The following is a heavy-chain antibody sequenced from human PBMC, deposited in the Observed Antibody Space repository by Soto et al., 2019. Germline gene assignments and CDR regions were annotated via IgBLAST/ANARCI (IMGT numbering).Heavy chain of an antibody. J-gene: IGHJ3*02. CDR2: FDPEDGET. CDR1: GYTLTELS. D-gene: IGHD3-3*01. CDR3: ARSPYFTIFGVDAFDI. V-gene: IGHV1-24*01. Sequence: GASVKVSCKVSGYTLTELSMHWVRQAPGKGLEWMGGFDPEDGETIYAQKFQGRVTITADESTSTAYMELSSLRSEDTAVYYCARSPYFTIFGVDAFDIWGQGTMVTVSS.